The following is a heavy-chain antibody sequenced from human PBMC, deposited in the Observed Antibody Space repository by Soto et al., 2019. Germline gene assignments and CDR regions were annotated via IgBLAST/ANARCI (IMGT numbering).Heavy chain of an antibody. V-gene: IGHV1-24*01. D-gene: IGHD1-1*01. CDR2: FDPEDGET. CDR1: GYPLTELS. Sequence: GSVKVSFKVCGYPLTELSMHWVRRAPGKGVEWMGGFDPEDGETIYAQKFHGRVTMTEDTSTDTAYMELSSLRSEDTAVYYCATESRNPYYYYYGMDVWGQGTTVTVSS. CDR3: ATESRNPYYYYYGMDV. J-gene: IGHJ6*02.